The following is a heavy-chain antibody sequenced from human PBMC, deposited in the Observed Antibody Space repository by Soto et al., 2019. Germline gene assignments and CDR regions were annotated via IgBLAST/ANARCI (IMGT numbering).Heavy chain of an antibody. Sequence: SETLSLTCTVSGGSISSGVYYWSWIRHHPEKGLEWIGYIYYSGSTYYNPSLKSRVSISADTSKNQFSMKLSSVTAADTAVYYCARASPPANTAMSSSHHFYGVDVWGQGTTVTVSS. CDR3: ARASPPANTAMSSSHHFYGVDV. D-gene: IGHD5-18*01. CDR1: GGSISSGVYY. J-gene: IGHJ6*02. CDR2: IYYSGST. V-gene: IGHV4-31*03.